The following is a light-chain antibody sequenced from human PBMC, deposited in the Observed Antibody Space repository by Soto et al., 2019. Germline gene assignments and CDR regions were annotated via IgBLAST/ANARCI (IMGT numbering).Light chain of an antibody. CDR2: GNS. Sequence: QSALTQPPSVSGDPGQRVTISCTGSSSNIGACYDVHWYQQLPGTAPKLLIYGNSNRPSGVPDRFSGSKSGTSASLAITGLQAEDESDYYCQSYDSSLSGSYVFGTGTKLTVL. J-gene: IGLJ1*01. CDR1: SSNIGACYD. V-gene: IGLV1-40*01. CDR3: QSYDSSLSGSYV.